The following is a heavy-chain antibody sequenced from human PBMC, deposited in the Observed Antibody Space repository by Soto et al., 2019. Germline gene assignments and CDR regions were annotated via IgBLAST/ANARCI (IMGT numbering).Heavy chain of an antibody. CDR1: RFTFSDHY. Sequence: EVQLVESGGGLVQPGGSLRLSCAASRFTFSDHYMDWVRQAPGKGLEWVGRTRNKVNSYTTEYATSVKGRFTISRDDSKNSLHLQMNSLKTEDTAVYYCTRAQYSGSYYWDHWGQGTLVTVSS. D-gene: IGHD1-26*01. V-gene: IGHV3-72*01. J-gene: IGHJ4*02. CDR3: TRAQYSGSYYWDH. CDR2: TRNKVNSYTT.